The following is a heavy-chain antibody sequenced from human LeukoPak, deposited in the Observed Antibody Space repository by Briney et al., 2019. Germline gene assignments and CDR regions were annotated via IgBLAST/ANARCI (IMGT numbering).Heavy chain of an antibody. V-gene: IGHV3-7*01. CDR3: ARSTAGLDY. CDR1: GFTFSNYW. D-gene: IGHD1-1*01. Sequence: GGSLRLSCAASGFTFSNYWMSGVRQAPGKGLEWGANIRQDGSEKYYVDSMRGRFTISRDNAKNSLYLQMSSLRAEATAVYYCARSTAGLDYWGQGTLVTVSS. J-gene: IGHJ4*02. CDR2: IRQDGSEK.